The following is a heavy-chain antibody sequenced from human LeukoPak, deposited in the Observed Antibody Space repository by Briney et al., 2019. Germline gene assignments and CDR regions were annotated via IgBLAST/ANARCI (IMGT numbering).Heavy chain of an antibody. D-gene: IGHD3-10*01. Sequence: SQTLSLTCTVSGGSISSGGYYWSWIRQHPGKGLEWIGYIYYSGSTYYNPSLKSRVTISVDTSKNQFSLKLSSVTAADTAVYYRARAWGFGESRTGVDLWGQGTLVTVSS. CDR3: ARAWGFGESRTGVDL. CDR2: IYYSGST. V-gene: IGHV4-31*03. CDR1: GGSISSGGYY. J-gene: IGHJ5*02.